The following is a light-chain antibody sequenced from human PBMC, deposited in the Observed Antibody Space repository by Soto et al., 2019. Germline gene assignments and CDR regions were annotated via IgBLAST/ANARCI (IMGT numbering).Light chain of an antibody. V-gene: IGLV2-14*01. CDR1: SSDVGGYNF. J-gene: IGLJ2*01. CDR2: EVN. CDR3: SSYTTSSTVL. Sequence: QSALTQPASVSGSPGQSITISCTGTSSDVGGYNFDSWYQQHPGKVPRLIIYEVNKRPSGVSNRFSGSKSGNTASLTISGLQAEDEADYYCSSYTTSSTVLFGGGTKLTVL.